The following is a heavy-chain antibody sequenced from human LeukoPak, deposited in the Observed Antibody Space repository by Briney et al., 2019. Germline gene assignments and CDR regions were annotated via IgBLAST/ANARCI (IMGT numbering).Heavy chain of an antibody. CDR3: ARSSGEWQQLIDY. V-gene: IGHV5-51*01. CDR1: GYSFTSYW. CDR2: VYPGVSDT. D-gene: IGHD3-16*01. J-gene: IGHJ4*02. Sequence: GESLKISCKGSGYSFTSYWIGWVRQMPGKGLVWMGIVYPGVSDTRYSPSFQGQVTISADKSINTAYLQWSSLKASDTAMYYCARSSGEWQQLIDYWGQGTLVTVSS.